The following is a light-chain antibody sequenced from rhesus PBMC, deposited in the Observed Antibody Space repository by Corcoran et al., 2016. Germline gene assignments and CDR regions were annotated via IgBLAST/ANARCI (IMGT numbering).Light chain of an antibody. CDR1: QDITSW. CDR3: QQVYNTLCT. CDR2: GSS. Sequence: DIQMTQSPSSLSASVGDKVTITCRASQDITSWLAWYQQKPGKAPKLLIYGSSSRQTGVPSRFSGSGSGTDYTLDISGLQPEDFATYYCQQVYNTLCTFGPGTKLDIK. V-gene: IGKV1-18*01. J-gene: IGKJ3*01.